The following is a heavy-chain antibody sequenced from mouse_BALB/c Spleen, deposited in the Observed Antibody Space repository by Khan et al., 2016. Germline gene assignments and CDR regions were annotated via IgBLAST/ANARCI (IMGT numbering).Heavy chain of an antibody. CDR2: IDPENGNT. CDR1: GFNIKDTY. V-gene: IGHV14-3*02. J-gene: IGHJ3*01. CDR3: ARSPDGYDVGFAY. Sequence: VQLQQSGAELVKPGASVKLSCTASGFNIKDTYMHWVKQRPEQGLEWIGRIDPENGNTKYDPKFQGQATITADTSSNTAYLQLSSLTSEDTAVLYRARSPDGYDVGFAYWGQGTLVTVAA. D-gene: IGHD2-2*01.